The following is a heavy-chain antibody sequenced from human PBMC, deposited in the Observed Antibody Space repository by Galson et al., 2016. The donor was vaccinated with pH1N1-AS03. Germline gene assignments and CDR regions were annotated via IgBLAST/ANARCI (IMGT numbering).Heavy chain of an antibody. CDR2: INSDGSII. CDR1: GFTFSGFW. Sequence: SLRLSCAVSGFTFSGFWMHWVRQDAGRGLVWVSRINSDGSIITYADSVKGRFTISRDNAKNTLYLQMNSLRGDDTAVYYCARSTDRWELDSWGQGTLVTVSS. V-gene: IGHV3-74*03. J-gene: IGHJ4*02. CDR3: ARSTDRWELDS. D-gene: IGHD1-26*01.